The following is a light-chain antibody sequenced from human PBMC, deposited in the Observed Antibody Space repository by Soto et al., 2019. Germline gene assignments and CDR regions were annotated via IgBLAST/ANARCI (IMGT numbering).Light chain of an antibody. CDR2: KGT. V-gene: IGLV2-23*01. CDR1: SSDVGAYNS. CDR3: CSSAPESTYV. J-gene: IGLJ1*01. Sequence: QSVLAQPASVSGSPGQSITISCTGTSSDVGAYNSVSWYQQHPHRAPQVIIYKGTQRPSGVPNRFSGSTSGNAASLTISALQTDDEADYFCCSSAPESTYVCGTGTKVTVL.